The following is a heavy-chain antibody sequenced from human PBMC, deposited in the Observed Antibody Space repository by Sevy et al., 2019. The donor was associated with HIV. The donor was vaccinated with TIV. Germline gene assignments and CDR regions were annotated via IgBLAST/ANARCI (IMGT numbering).Heavy chain of an antibody. J-gene: IGHJ4*02. V-gene: IGHV3-30*18. CDR1: GFTFSSYG. CDR2: ISYNGRKI. CDR3: AKDETSCTDYLTAFFDY. Sequence: GGSLRLSCGASGFTFSSYGMHWVRQAPGKGLDWVALISYNGRKIYYADSVKGRFTISRDNSKKTLYLEMNSLRGEDTAVYYCAKDETSCTDYLTAFFDYWGQGTLVTVS. D-gene: IGHD2-8*02.